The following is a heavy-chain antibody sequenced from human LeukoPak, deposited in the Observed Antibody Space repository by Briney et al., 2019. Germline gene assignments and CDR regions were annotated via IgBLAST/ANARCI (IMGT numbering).Heavy chain of an antibody. CDR3: ARQTEDSSGYYEVYYFDY. Sequence: GESPKISCKGSGYSFTSYWIGWVRQMPGKGLEWMGIIYPGDSDTRYSPSFQGQVTISADKSISTAYLQWSSLKASDTAMYYCARQTEDSSGYYEVYYFDYWGQGTLVTVSS. D-gene: IGHD3-22*01. V-gene: IGHV5-51*01. CDR2: IYPGDSDT. J-gene: IGHJ4*02. CDR1: GYSFTSYW.